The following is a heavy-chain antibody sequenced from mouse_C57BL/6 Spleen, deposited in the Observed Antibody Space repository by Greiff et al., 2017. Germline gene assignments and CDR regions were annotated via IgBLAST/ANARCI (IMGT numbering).Heavy chain of an antibody. Sequence: EVQLVESGGGLVQPGGSMKLSCAASGFTFSDAWMDWVRQSPEKGLEWVAEIRNKANNHATYYAESVKGRFTISRNDSKSSVYLQMNGLRAEETGIYYCTRGAFAYWGQGTLVTVSA. CDR2: IRNKANNHAT. CDR3: TRGAFAY. CDR1: GFTFSDAW. J-gene: IGHJ3*01. V-gene: IGHV6-6*01.